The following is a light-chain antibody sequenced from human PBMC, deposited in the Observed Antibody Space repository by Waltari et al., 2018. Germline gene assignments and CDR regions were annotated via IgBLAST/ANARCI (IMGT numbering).Light chain of an antibody. Sequence: SYELTQPPSVSVSPGQAVSITCSGNKLGDKYVNWYQQKAGQSPVLVIYEDTKRPSGIPGRLSASNSGNTATLTISETQAMDEADYYCQTWDSSSYVFGTGTTVTVL. V-gene: IGLV3-1*01. J-gene: IGLJ1*01. CDR1: KLGDKY. CDR3: QTWDSSSYV. CDR2: EDT.